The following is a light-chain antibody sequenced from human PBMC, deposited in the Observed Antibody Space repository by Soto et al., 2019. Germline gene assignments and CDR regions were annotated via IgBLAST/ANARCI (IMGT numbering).Light chain of an antibody. CDR2: EGS. J-gene: IGLJ2*01. CDR3: SSYVGSSTLL. CDR1: SSDVGNYNL. V-gene: IGLV2-23*01. Sequence: QSAPTQPASVSGSPGQSITISCTGTSSDVGNYNLVSWYQQHPGKAPKLMIYEGSKRPSGVSNRFSGSKSGNTASLTISGLQAEDEADYYCSSYVGSSTLLFGGGTKLTVL.